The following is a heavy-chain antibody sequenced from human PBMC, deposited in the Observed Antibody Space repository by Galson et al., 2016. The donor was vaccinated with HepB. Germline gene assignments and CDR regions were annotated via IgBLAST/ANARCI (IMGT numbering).Heavy chain of an antibody. D-gene: IGHD6-13*01. Sequence: SLRLSCAASGFTFSSHWMHWVRQAPGKGRVCVSRLNSDGLNTCYQDSVKGRLTISSNNAKNTLYRQMNSLRAEDTAVYYCLIGAAGFGYWGQGTLVTVSS. J-gene: IGHJ4*02. CDR3: LIGAAGFGY. CDR2: LNSDGLNT. CDR1: GFTFSSHW. V-gene: IGHV3-74*01.